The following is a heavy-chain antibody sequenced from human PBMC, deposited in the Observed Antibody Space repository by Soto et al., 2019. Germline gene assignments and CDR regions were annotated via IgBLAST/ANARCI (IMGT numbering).Heavy chain of an antibody. CDR3: AKARCSGKSCYVPDY. CDR1: GFSFYSYT. V-gene: IGHV3-23*01. D-gene: IGHD2-15*01. Sequence: GGSLRLSCAASGFSFYSYTMAWVRPAPGKGLEWVSSISGSGGSPSYAESVQGRFTISRDNSRNTLSLQMNSLRAEDTATYFCAKARCSGKSCYVPDYWGLGSLVTVSS. J-gene: IGHJ4*01. CDR2: ISGSGGSP.